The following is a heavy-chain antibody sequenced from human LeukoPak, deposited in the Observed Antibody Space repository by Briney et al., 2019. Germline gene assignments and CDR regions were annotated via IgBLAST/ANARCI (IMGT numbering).Heavy chain of an antibody. CDR3: AKGSSGSYDY. D-gene: IGHD1-26*01. J-gene: IGHJ4*02. CDR1: GFTFSNYA. Sequence: GGSLRLSCAASGFTFSNYAMSWVRQAPGKGLEWVSAISGSGGSTYYADSVKGRFTISRGNSKNTLYLQMNSLRAEDTAVYYCAKGSSGSYDYWGQGTLVTVPS. V-gene: IGHV3-23*01. CDR2: ISGSGGST.